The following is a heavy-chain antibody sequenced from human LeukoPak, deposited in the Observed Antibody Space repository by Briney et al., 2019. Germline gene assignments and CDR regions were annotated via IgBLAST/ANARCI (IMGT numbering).Heavy chain of an antibody. CDR2: INNDGTTT. CDR1: GFTFSGSW. CDR3: ARGSYSSYSANWYGSEYFRH. V-gene: IGHV3-74*01. Sequence: GGSLRLSCAASGFTFSGSWMYWVRQAPGKGLVWVSRINNDGTTTTDADFVKGRFTISRDNAKNTLYLQMNSLRAEDTAVYYCARGSYSSYSANWYGSEYFRHWGQGTLVTVSS. D-gene: IGHD1-1*01. J-gene: IGHJ1*01.